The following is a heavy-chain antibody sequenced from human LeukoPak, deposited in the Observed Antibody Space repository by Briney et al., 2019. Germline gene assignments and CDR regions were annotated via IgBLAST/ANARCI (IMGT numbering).Heavy chain of an antibody. Sequence: GGSLRLSCGAPGAPGVTFSDYYMSWIRQAPGKGLEWISYISDSGRSISYGDSVKGRFTVSRDNANNSLYLQINSLRAEDTAIYYCARGGTWLQSGGLSYWGEGTLVTVS. CDR1: GAPGVTFSDYY. D-gene: IGHD5-24*01. J-gene: IGHJ4*02. V-gene: IGHV3-11*01. CDR2: ISDSGRSI. CDR3: ARGGTWLQSGGLSY.